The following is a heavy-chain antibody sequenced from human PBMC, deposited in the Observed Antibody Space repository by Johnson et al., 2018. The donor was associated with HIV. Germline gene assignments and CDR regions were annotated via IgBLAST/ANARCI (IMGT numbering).Heavy chain of an antibody. CDR2: ISYDGSSK. D-gene: IGHD2-21*01. Sequence: QVQLVESGGGLVQPGGSLRLSCAASGFTFSRSAMSWVRQAPGKGLEWVAVISYDGSSKFYADSVKGRFTISRDNSKNTLYLQMNSLIGEDTAIYYCAAGGGDCYPSHWGFCAFDIWGRGTMVTVSS. CDR1: GFTFSRSA. CDR3: AAGGGDCYPSHWGFCAFDI. V-gene: IGHV3-30*03. J-gene: IGHJ3*02.